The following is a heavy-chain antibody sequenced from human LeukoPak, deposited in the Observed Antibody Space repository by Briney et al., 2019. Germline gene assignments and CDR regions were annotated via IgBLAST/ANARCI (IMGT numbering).Heavy chain of an antibody. CDR3: AAVSGDYTLLDS. J-gene: IGHJ5*01. D-gene: IGHD7-27*01. V-gene: IGHV1-24*01. CDR1: GYTLSDLS. CDR2: VDPDDGER. Sequence: ASVKVSCKVSGYTLSDLSMHWARQAPGKGLEWMGGVDPDDGERIYAQKFQGRVTMTEDTSTNTAYMELSRLRSDDAAVYYCAAVSGDYTLLDSWGQGTLVTVST.